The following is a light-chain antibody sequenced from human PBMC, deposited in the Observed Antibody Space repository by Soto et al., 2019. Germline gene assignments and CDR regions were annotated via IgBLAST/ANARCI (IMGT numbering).Light chain of an antibody. J-gene: IGKJ1*01. CDR3: QQYNSYSWT. V-gene: IGKV1-5*03. Sequence: DIQMTQSPSTLSASVGDSVTITCRASQSISVWLAWYQQKPGKAPKLLIYKAYSLESGVPSRFSGSGSGTEFTLTISSLQPDDFATYYCQQYNSYSWTFGQGTKVEIK. CDR2: KAY. CDR1: QSISVW.